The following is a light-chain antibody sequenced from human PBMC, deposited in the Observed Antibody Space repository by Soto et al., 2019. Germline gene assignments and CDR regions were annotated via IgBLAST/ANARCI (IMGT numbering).Light chain of an antibody. J-gene: IGKJ1*01. CDR3: QQYTNAPRT. V-gene: IGKV3-20*01. CDR1: QSINNYF. Sequence: EIVLTQSPGTLSLSPGETATLSCRASQSINNYFLAWHQQRPGQAPRLLIFRASQRASGFPDRFRGSGSGTDFTLTITRLEPEDFAVYYCQQYTNAPRTFGQGTKVEIK. CDR2: RAS.